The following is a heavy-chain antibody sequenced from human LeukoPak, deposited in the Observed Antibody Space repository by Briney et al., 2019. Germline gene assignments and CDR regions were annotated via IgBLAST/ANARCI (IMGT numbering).Heavy chain of an antibody. CDR2: IYSGGST. CDR1: GFTVSSNY. D-gene: IGHD3/OR15-3a*01. V-gene: IGHV3-53*01. Sequence: QSGGSLRLSCAASGFTVSSNYMSWVRQAPGKGLEWVSGIYSGGSTYYADSVKGRFTISRDNSKNTLYLQLNSLRAEDTAVYYYARGTSEGLVGYFDYWGQGTLVTVSS. CDR3: ARGTSEGLVGYFDY. J-gene: IGHJ4*02.